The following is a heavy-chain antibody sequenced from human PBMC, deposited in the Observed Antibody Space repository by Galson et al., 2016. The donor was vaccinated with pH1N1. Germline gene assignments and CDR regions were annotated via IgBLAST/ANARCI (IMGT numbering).Heavy chain of an antibody. J-gene: IGHJ4*02. D-gene: IGHD2-15*01. Sequence: QSGADVKKPGESLKISCEVSGYSFPNYWIGCARQMPGRCLEWSGIIFLGDSDTRYSPSSQGQVTISADKSSTTAYLQWSSLKASDTAIYYCAGRRGGLYYFDYWGQGSLVTVSS. CDR2: IFLGDSDT. CDR1: GYSFPNYW. CDR3: AGRRGGLYYFDY. V-gene: IGHV5-51*03.